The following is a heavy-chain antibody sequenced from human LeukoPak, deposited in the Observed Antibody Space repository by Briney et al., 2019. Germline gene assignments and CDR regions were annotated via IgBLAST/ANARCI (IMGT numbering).Heavy chain of an antibody. J-gene: IGHJ5*02. CDR2: ISYDGTNK. V-gene: IGHV3-30*18. Sequence: GGSLRLSCAASGFTLSTHGMHWVRQAPGKGLEWVAMISYDGTNKQNTRSVKGRFTISRDNSKNTLYLQMNSLRAEDTAVYYCAKDFGANNWYNWFDPWGQGTLVTVSS. CDR3: AKDFGANNWYNWFDP. D-gene: IGHD1-1*01. CDR1: GFTLSTHG.